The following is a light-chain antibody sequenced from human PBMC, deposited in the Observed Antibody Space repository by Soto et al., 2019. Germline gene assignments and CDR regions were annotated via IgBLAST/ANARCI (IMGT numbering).Light chain of an antibody. CDR3: QQYNSYSGT. Sequence: DIQMTQSPSTLSASVGDRVTITCRASQSISSWLAWYQQKPGKAPKLLIYDASSLESGVPSRFSGSGSGTEFTLTISSLQPDDFATYYXQQYNSYSGTFGQGTKLEIK. V-gene: IGKV1-5*01. CDR1: QSISSW. CDR2: DAS. J-gene: IGKJ2*01.